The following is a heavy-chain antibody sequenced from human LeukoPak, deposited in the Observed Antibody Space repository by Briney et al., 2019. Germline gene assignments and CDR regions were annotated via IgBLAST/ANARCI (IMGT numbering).Heavy chain of an antibody. Sequence: GGSLRLSCAASGFTVNSNYMSWVRQAPGKWREWVSLIYTGGSTYYADSVRGRFTISRDNSKNTLYLQMNSLRPEDTAIYYCARGFGKAAADVFGGYTMDVWGQGTTVTVSS. V-gene: IGHV3-66*02. CDR3: ARGFGKAAADVFGGYTMDV. J-gene: IGHJ6*02. CDR2: IYTGGST. D-gene: IGHD6-13*01. CDR1: GFTVNSNY.